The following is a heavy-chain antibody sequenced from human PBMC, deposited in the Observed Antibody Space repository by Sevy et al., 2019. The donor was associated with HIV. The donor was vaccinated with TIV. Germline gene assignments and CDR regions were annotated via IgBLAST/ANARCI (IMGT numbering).Heavy chain of an antibody. D-gene: IGHD1-20*01. CDR1: GDSVSSNNAA. CDR3: ARDGLTYGGMDV. Sequence: KQSQTLSLTCAISGDSVSSNNAAWNWIRQSPSRGLEWLGRTFYRSNWYNDYAVSMKGRITINPDTSKNQLSLQLTSVTPEDTAVYYCARDGLTYGGMDVWGLGTTVTVSS. CDR2: TFYRSNWYN. J-gene: IGHJ6*02. V-gene: IGHV6-1*01.